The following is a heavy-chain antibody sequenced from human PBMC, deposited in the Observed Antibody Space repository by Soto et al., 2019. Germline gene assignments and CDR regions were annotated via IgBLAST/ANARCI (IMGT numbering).Heavy chain of an antibody. Sequence: GGSLRLSCAASGFTFSNAWMNWVRQAPGKGLEWVGRIKSKTDGGTTDYAAPVKGRFTISRDDSKNTLYLQMNSLKTEDTAVYYCTTDLYSGYEHAFDYWGQGTRGTVSS. D-gene: IGHD5-12*01. CDR1: GFTFSNAW. V-gene: IGHV3-15*07. J-gene: IGHJ4*02. CDR3: TTDLYSGYEHAFDY. CDR2: IKSKTDGGTT.